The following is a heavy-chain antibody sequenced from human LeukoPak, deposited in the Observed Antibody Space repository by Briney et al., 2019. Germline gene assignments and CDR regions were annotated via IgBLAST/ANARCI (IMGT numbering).Heavy chain of an antibody. CDR2: MNPDSGGT. CDR3: ARIMEYYDFTPRGFDI. D-gene: IGHD3/OR15-3a*01. V-gene: IGHV1-2*02. J-gene: IGHJ3*02. Sequence: ASVKVSCKASGYTFIGHYIHWVRQARGQGLEWMGSMNPDSGGTNYAQKFQDRVTMNRDTSITTAYMELSRLTSDDTAIYYCARIMEYYDFTPRGFDIWGQGTMVAVSS. CDR1: GYTFIGHY.